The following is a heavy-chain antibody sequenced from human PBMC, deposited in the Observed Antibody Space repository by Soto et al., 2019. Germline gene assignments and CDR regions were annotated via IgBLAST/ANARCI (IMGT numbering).Heavy chain of an antibody. D-gene: IGHD6-19*01. CDR3: ARDGSGWSLDY. CDR1: GGSISRAGYY. J-gene: IGHJ4*02. CDR2: IYYSGST. V-gene: IGHV4-31*03. Sequence: SETLSLTCTVSGGSISRAGYYCNWIRQHPGKGLEWIGYIYYSGSTYYNPSLKSRVTISVDTSKNQFSLKLSSVTAADTAVYYCARDGSGWSLDYWGQGTLVTVSS.